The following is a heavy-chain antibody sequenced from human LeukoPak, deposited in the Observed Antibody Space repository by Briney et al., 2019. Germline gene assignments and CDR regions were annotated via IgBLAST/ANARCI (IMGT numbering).Heavy chain of an antibody. Sequence: ASVKVSCKASGYTFTGYYMHWVRQAPGQGLEWMGWINPNSGGTNYAQKFQGRVTMTRDTSISTAYMELSRLRSDDTAVYYCARDFARGYSYGSSAAFDYWGQGTLVTVSS. J-gene: IGHJ4*02. CDR3: ARDFARGYSYGSSAAFDY. CDR2: INPNSGGT. V-gene: IGHV1-2*02. D-gene: IGHD5-18*01. CDR1: GYTFTGYY.